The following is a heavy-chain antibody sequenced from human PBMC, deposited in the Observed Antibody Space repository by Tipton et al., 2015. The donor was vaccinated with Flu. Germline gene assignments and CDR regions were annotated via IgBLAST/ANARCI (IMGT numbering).Heavy chain of an antibody. Sequence: QLVQSGPEVKKPGASVKVSCKASGYTFTRYGISWVRQAPGQGLEWLGWISGYNVNINYAQDLQGRVTMTTDIYSTTAYLEVRSLRHDDTAVYYCARHETYNDILTGPFDYWGQGTLVTVSS. CDR1: GYTFTRYG. D-gene: IGHD3-9*01. V-gene: IGHV1-18*01. J-gene: IGHJ4*02. CDR2: ISGYNVNI. CDR3: ARHETYNDILTGPFDY.